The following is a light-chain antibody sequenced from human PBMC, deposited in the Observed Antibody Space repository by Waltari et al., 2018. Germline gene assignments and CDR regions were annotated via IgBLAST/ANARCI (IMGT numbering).Light chain of an antibody. Sequence: SYVLIQPPAVSVAPGPTARLTGGANNIVDSRAHWDQQQPGQAPVLVVDDYSDRPSRIPERFSGSNSGNTATLAISRVEAGDEADDHCQVWNSCGDPLWVFGGGTKLTVL. J-gene: IGLJ3*02. CDR1: NIVDSR. V-gene: IGLV3-21*02. CDR3: QVWNSCGDPLWV. CDR2: DYS.